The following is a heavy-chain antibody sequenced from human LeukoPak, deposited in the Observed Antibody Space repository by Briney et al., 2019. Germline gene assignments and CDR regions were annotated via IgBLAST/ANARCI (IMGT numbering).Heavy chain of an antibody. Sequence: ASVKVSCKASGYTFTSYGISWVRQAPGQGLEWMGWISAYNGNTNYAQKLQGGVTMTTDTSTSTAYMELRSLRSDDTAVYYCARDLVPYYYDSSGYYYVYWGQGTLVTVSS. CDR1: GYTFTSYG. CDR3: ARDLVPYYYDSSGYYYVY. CDR2: ISAYNGNT. V-gene: IGHV1-18*01. J-gene: IGHJ4*02. D-gene: IGHD3-22*01.